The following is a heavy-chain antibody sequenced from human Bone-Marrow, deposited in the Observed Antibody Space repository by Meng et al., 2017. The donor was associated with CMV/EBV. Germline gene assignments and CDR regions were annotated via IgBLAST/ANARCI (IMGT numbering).Heavy chain of an antibody. CDR1: GFTFSYYS. V-gene: IGHV3-11*01. CDR2: LSSSGSTM. Sequence: GGSLRLSCAASGFTFSYYSMSWIRQDPGKGLEWLSYLSSSGSTMYYADSVKGRFTISRDNAMNSLSLQMNSLRAEDTAIYYGARFSSSSRRYFDYWGQRTLVTVSS. CDR3: ARFSSSSRRYFDY. J-gene: IGHJ4*02. D-gene: IGHD6-6*01.